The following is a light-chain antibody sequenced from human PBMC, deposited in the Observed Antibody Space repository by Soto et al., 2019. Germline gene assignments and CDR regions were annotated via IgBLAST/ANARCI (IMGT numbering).Light chain of an antibody. Sequence: DSQMTQSPSTLSATVGDSVTITCRASQSISSWLAWYQQGPGKAPKVLIYDDSSLQSGVPSRFSGSGSGTEFTLSISSLQPDDFATYYCQQYNIYPWTFGQGTEVEIK. CDR3: QQYNIYPWT. CDR2: DDS. J-gene: IGKJ1*01. CDR1: QSISSW. V-gene: IGKV1-5*01.